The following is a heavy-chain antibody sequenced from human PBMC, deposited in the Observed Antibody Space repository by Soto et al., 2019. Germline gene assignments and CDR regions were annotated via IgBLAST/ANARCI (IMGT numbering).Heavy chain of an antibody. CDR3: ARKYLPYYGSGSPYGMDV. J-gene: IGHJ6*02. V-gene: IGHV4-34*01. CDR1: GWSFSGYY. D-gene: IGHD3-10*01. Sequence: QVQLQQWGAGLLKPSETLSLTCGVYGWSFSGYYWSWIRQPPGKGLEWIGEVNHSGSTNYNPSLKSRVTISVDTSKNQFSLKLSSVTAADTALYYCARKYLPYYGSGSPYGMDVWGQGTTVTVSS. CDR2: VNHSGST.